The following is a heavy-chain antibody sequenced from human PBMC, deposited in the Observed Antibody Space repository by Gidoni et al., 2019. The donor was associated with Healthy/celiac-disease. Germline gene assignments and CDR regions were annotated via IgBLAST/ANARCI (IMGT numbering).Heavy chain of an antibody. V-gene: IGHV3-15*01. CDR2: IKSKTDGGTT. CDR1: GFPFSNAW. CDR3: TTGYSSSWERYYFDY. D-gene: IGHD6-13*01. J-gene: IGHJ4*02. Sequence: EVQLVESGGGLVKPGGSLRLSCAASGFPFSNAWMSWVRQAPGKGLEWVGRIKSKTDGGTTDYAAPVKGRFTISRDDSKNTLYLQMNSLKTEDTAVYYCTTGYSSSWERYYFDYWGQGTLVTVSS.